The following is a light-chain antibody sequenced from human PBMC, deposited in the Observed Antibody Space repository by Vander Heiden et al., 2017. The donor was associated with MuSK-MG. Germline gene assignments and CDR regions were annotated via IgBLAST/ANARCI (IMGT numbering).Light chain of an antibody. V-gene: IGKV1-9*01. J-gene: IGKJ3*01. CDR1: QAIARY. Sequence: DIQLTQSPSFLSASVGDRVTITCRASQAIARYLAWYQQKPGKAPKLLIYTASTLQSGVPSRFSGSGSGTEFTLTISILHPEDFTTYYCQQLNSYFFTFGHGTKVDIK. CDR3: QQLNSYFFT. CDR2: TAS.